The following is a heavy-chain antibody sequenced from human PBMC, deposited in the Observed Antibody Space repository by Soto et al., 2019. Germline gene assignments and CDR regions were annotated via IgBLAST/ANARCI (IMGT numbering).Heavy chain of an antibody. CDR1: GGTFSSYA. Sequence: SVKVSCKASGGTFSSYAISWVRQAPGQGLEWMGGIIPIFGTANYAQKFQGRVTITADESTSTAYMELSSLRSEDTAVYYCASAYSSSSHYYYGMDVWGQGTTVTVSS. V-gene: IGHV1-69*13. CDR3: ASAYSSSSHYYYGMDV. D-gene: IGHD6-6*01. CDR2: IIPIFGTA. J-gene: IGHJ6*02.